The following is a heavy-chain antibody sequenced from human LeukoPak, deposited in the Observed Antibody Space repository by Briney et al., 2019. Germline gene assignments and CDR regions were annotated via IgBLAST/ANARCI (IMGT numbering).Heavy chain of an antibody. Sequence: SETLSLTCTVSDDSISDYYRGWIRQPPGKGLEWIGYFHNSGTSTYNPSLKSRLTMSVDASKKQLYLRLNSVTAADTAIYFCATVSGAGGFLHKWGQGILVTVSS. CDR3: ATVSGAGGFLHK. CDR1: DDSISDYY. CDR2: FHNSGTS. J-gene: IGHJ4*02. V-gene: IGHV4-59*12. D-gene: IGHD7-27*01.